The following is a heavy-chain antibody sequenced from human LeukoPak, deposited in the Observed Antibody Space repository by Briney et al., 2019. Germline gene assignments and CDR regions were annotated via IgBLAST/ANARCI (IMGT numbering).Heavy chain of an antibody. V-gene: IGHV4-59*12. D-gene: IGHD5-12*01. J-gene: IGHJ6*02. CDR1: GGSMSPYH. CDR2: IYYSGST. Sequence: SETLSLTCTVSGGSMSPYHWGWIRQPPGKGLEWTGYIYYSGSTNYNPSLNSRVTISVDTSKNQFSLKLSSVTAADTAVYYCARRQGWLRFPYYYYGMDVWGQGTTVTVSS. CDR3: ARRQGWLRFPYYYYGMDV.